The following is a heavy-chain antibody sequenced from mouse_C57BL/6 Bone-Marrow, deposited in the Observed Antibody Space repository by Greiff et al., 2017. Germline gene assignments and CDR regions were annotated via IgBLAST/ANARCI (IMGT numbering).Heavy chain of an antibody. J-gene: IGHJ1*03. D-gene: IGHD4-1*01. CDR3: ARLGHWYFDV. Sequence: DVQLQESGGGLVMPGGSLKLSCAASGFTFSSYAMSWVRQTPEKRLEWVATISDGGSYTYYPDNVKGRFTISRDNAKNNLYLQMSHLKSEDTAMYYCARLGHWYFDVWGTGTTVTVSS. CDR1: GFTFSSYA. V-gene: IGHV5-4*01. CDR2: ISDGGSYT.